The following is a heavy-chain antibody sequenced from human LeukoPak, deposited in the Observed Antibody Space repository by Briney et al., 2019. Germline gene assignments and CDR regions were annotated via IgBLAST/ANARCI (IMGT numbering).Heavy chain of an antibody. Sequence: GGSLRLSCAASGFTFSSYAMHWVRQAPGKGLEWVAVISYDGSNKYYADSVKGRFTISRDNSKNTLYLQMNSLRAEDTAVYYCARVTRLPCSSTSCYDFAAFDIWGQGTMVTVSS. CDR1: GFTFSSYA. CDR3: ARVTRLPCSSTSCYDFAAFDI. D-gene: IGHD2-2*01. CDR2: ISYDGSNK. V-gene: IGHV3-30-3*01. J-gene: IGHJ3*02.